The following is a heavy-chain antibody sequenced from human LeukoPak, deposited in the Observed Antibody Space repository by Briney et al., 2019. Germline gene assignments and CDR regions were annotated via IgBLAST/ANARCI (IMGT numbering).Heavy chain of an antibody. V-gene: IGHV3-23*01. CDR1: GFTFSSYA. D-gene: IGHD2-15*01. CDR3: AKDLERYCSGGSCYGDY. CDR2: IGGSGGST. Sequence: GGSLRLSCAASGFTFSSYAMSWVRQAPGKGLEWVSSIGGSGGSTYYADSVKGRFTISRDNSKNTLYLQMNSLRAEDAAVYYCAKDLERYCSGGSCYGDYWGQETLVTVSS. J-gene: IGHJ4*02.